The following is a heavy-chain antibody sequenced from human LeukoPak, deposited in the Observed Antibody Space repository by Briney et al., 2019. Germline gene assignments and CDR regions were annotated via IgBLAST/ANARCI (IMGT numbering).Heavy chain of an antibody. J-gene: IGHJ4*02. CDR2: IFASGST. V-gene: IGHV4-4*07. Sequence: SETLSLTCTVSGGSISGYFWTWIRQPAGKGLEWIGRIFASGSTNYNPSLKSRVTMSVDTSKNQFSLNLSSVTAADTAVYYCARQGSVWGQGTLVTVSS. CDR3: ARQGSV. CDR1: GGSISGYF.